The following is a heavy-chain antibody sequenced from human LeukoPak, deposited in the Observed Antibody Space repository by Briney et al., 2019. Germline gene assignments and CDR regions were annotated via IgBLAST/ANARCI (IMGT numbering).Heavy chain of an antibody. D-gene: IGHD6-19*01. CDR3: ARDRSSGWYPLDY. CDR2: INPSGGST. J-gene: IGHJ4*02. Sequence: ASVKLSCKASGYTFTDYYMHWVRQAPGQGLEWMGIINPSGGSTSHAQKFKGRVTMTRDTSTSTVYMEMSSLRSEDTAVYYCARDRSSGWYPLDYWGQGTLVTVSS. V-gene: IGHV1-46*01. CDR1: GYTFTDYY.